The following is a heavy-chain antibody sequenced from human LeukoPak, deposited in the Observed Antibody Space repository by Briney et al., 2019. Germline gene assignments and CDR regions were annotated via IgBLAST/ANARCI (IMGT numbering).Heavy chain of an antibody. V-gene: IGHV3-33*01. Sequence: PGGSLRLSCAASGFSFSNHGMHWVRQATAKRLEWVAVIWDDGNNKRYANSVNGRFTISRGNSENTLYLQMNGLTAEDTAMYYCARDSYQDYYGRFDPWGQGTLVIVSS. CDR2: IWDDGNNK. D-gene: IGHD3-10*01. CDR1: GFSFSNHG. J-gene: IGHJ5*02. CDR3: ARDSYQDYYGRFDP.